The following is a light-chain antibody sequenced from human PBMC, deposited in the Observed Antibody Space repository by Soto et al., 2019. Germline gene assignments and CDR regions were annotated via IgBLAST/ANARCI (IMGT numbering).Light chain of an antibody. J-gene: IGKJ1*01. CDR2: GAS. V-gene: IGKV3-15*01. CDR1: QSVSSN. Sequence: EIVTTQSPATLSVPPGERATLSCRASQSVSSNLARYQQKPGQAPRVLIYGASTRATGIPATFSGSGSRTEFTLTSSRLQSEDFAVYYWQQYNYWPQWRFSHGTKVESK. CDR3: QQYNYWPQWR.